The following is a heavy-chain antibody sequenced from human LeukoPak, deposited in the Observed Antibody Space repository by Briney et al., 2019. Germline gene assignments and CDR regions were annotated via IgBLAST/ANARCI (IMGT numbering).Heavy chain of an antibody. Sequence: GGSLRLSCAASGFTFSSYAMTWVRQALGKGLEWVSVVSGSGDSTYYADSVKGRFTISRDNSKNTLYLQMNSLRTEDTAVYYCTKATAYQPPVSFDYWGQGTLVTVSS. CDR2: VSGSGDST. CDR1: GFTFSSYA. D-gene: IGHD2-2*01. J-gene: IGHJ4*02. V-gene: IGHV3-23*01. CDR3: TKATAYQPPVSFDY.